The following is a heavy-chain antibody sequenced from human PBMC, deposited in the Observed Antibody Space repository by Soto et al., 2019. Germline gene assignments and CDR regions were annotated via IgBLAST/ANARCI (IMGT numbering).Heavy chain of an antibody. Sequence: QVQLVQSGAEEKKPGASVKVSCKASGYTFTSYAMHWVRQAPGQRLEWMGWINAGNGNTKYSQKFQGRVTITRDTSASTAYMELSSLRSEDTAVYYCARDRIVGATTPWDYWGQGTLVTVSS. CDR2: INAGNGNT. CDR1: GYTFTSYA. D-gene: IGHD1-26*01. CDR3: ARDRIVGATTPWDY. V-gene: IGHV1-3*05. J-gene: IGHJ4*02.